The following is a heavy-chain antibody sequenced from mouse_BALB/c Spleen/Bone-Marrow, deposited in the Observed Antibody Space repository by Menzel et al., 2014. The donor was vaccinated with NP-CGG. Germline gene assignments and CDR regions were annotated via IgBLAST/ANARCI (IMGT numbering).Heavy chain of an antibody. J-gene: IGHJ4*01. CDR3: ASPYGYEDYSAMNY. D-gene: IGHD1-2*01. CDR1: GYTFTSYW. CDR2: INPSTGYT. Sequence: QVQLQQPGAELAKPGAPVKMSCKASGYTFTSYWMHWVKQRPGQVLEWIGYINPSTGYTEYNLKFKDKATLTADKSSSTAYIQLSSLTSEDSAVYYCASPYGYEDYSAMNYWGQGTSVTVSS. V-gene: IGHV1-7*01.